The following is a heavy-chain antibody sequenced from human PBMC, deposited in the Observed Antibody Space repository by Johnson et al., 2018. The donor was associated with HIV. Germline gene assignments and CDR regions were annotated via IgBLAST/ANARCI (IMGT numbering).Heavy chain of an antibody. D-gene: IGHD3-10*01. CDR2: ITYDGTNK. Sequence: QVQLVESGGGVVRPGGSLRLSCAASGFTFDDYAMHWVRQAPGKGLEWVAGITYDGTNKYYADSVKGRFTLSRDNSKNTLDLQMNSLTIEDTAVFYCAKTRMGGILDAFDLCGQGTMVIVS. CDR1: GFTFDDYA. V-gene: IGHV3-30*18. J-gene: IGHJ3*01. CDR3: AKTRMGGILDAFDL.